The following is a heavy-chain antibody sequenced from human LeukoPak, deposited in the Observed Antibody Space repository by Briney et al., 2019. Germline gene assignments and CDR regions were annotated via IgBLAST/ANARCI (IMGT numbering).Heavy chain of an antibody. V-gene: IGHV3-23*01. Sequence: GGSLRLSCAASGFTFSTYVVNWVRQAPGKGLEWVSTITGSGGSTYYADSVKGRFTISRDNSKNTLYLQMNSLRAEDTAIYYCAKDDGTYSSGWYDYWGQGTLVTVSS. CDR1: GFTFSTYV. J-gene: IGHJ4*02. CDR2: ITGSGGST. D-gene: IGHD6-19*01. CDR3: AKDDGTYSSGWYDY.